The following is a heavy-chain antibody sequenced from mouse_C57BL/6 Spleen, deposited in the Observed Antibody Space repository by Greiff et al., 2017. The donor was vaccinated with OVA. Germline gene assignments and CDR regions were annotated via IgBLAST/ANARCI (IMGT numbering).Heavy chain of an antibody. CDR3: ARRYYGSSYVYWYFDV. Sequence: QVQLQQPGAELVKPGASVKLSCKASGYTFTSYWMQWVKQRPGQGLEWIGEIDPSDSYTNYNQKFKGKATLTVDTSSSTAYMQLSSLTSEDSAVYYCARRYYGSSYVYWYFDVWGTGTTVTVSS. CDR1: GYTFTSYW. J-gene: IGHJ1*03. D-gene: IGHD1-1*01. V-gene: IGHV1-50*01. CDR2: IDPSDSYT.